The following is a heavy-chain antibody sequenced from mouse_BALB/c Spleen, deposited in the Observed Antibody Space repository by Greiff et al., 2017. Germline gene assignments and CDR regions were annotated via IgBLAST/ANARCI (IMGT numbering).Heavy chain of an antibody. CDR1: GFSLSTYGIG. Sequence: QVTLKVSGPGILQPSQTLSLTCSFSGFSLSTYGIGVGWIRQPSGKGLEWLAHIWWNDNKYYNTALKSRLTISKDTSNNQVFLKIASVDTADTATYYCARIPNWSYAMDYWGQGTSVTVSS. V-gene: IGHV8-11*01. D-gene: IGHD4-1*01. CDR2: IWWNDNK. CDR3: ARIPNWSYAMDY. J-gene: IGHJ4*01.